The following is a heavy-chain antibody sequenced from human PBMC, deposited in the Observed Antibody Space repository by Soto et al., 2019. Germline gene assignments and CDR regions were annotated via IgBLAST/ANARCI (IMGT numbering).Heavy chain of an antibody. CDR2: ITAKSGST. V-gene: IGHV3-23*01. Sequence: PGGSLRLSCAASGFTFSSYAMNWVRQAPGKGLEWVPSITAKSGSTYYADSVKGRFTISRDNSKNTLSLQMNSLRVEDTAVYYCAKVQPSLTTRPDYFDRWGQGTLVTVSS. CDR1: GFTFSSYA. J-gene: IGHJ4*02. CDR3: AKVQPSLTTRPDYFDR. D-gene: IGHD6-6*01.